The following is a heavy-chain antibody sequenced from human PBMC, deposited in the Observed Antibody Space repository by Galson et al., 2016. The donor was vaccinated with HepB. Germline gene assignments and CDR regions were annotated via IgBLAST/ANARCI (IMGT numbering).Heavy chain of an antibody. V-gene: IGHV3-7*01. J-gene: IGHJ4*02. CDR2: IGQDGNER. CDR1: GFTFPNYW. D-gene: IGHD3-3*01. CDR3: ARALRPHYTMTAFYFDS. Sequence: SLRLSCAMSGFTFPNYWVTWVRQAPGKGLEWVANIGQDGNERDYVDSVKGRFVISRDNAQDLLFLQMNSLRVEDTATYYCARALRPHYTMTAFYFDSWGQGTLVTVSS.